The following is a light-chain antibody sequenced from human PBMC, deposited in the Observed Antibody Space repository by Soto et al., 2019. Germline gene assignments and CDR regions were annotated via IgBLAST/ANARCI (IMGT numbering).Light chain of an antibody. CDR3: QQYDGFSKS. J-gene: IGKJ1*01. CDR2: KAS. CDR1: QSVNTW. Sequence: DIQLTQSPSTLSASVGDRVTITCRASQSVNTWVAWFQQKPGKAPKLLIYKASTLESGVPSRFNGSGSGTDFTLTITSLLPDDFATYYCQQYDGFSKSFGQGTKLDI. V-gene: IGKV1-5*03.